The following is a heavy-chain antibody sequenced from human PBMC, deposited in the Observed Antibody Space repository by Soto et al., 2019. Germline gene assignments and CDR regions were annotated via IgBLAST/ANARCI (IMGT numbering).Heavy chain of an antibody. CDR2: IYPVDSHT. V-gene: IGHV5-51*01. CDR3: ARGHGSYNYHRMDV. Sequence: GESLKISCQVSGYSFTNYLIAWVRQMPGKGLEWMGIIYPVDSHTRYSPSFQGQVTISADRSINTAYLQWSTLKASDTAIYYCARGHGSYNYHRMDVWGQGTTVTVSS. J-gene: IGHJ6*02. CDR1: GYSFTNYL.